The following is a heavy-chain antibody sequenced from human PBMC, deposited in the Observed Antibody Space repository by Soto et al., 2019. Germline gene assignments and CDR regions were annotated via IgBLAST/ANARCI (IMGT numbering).Heavy chain of an antibody. V-gene: IGHV4-39*02. CDR1: GGSISSSRGFY. J-gene: IGHJ4*02. CDR3: ARDSRSHRLTN. Sequence: QLQLQESGPGLVKPSETLSLTCTVSGGSISSSRGFYWGWVRQPPGKGLHWIGSIYYSGTTSYNPSLQSRDTNTVETFKNQYTLKVNDVTAADTAVYYCARDSRSHRLTNWGQGTLVTVS. CDR2: IYYSGTT. D-gene: IGHD3-3*01.